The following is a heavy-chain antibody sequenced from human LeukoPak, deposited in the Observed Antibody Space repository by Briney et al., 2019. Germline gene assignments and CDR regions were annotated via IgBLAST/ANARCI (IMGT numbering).Heavy chain of an antibody. CDR1: GGSFSGYY. Sequence: SETLSLTCAVYGGSFSGYYWSWIRQPPGKGLEWIGEINHSGSTNYNPSLTGRVTISVDTSKNQFSLKLSSVTAADTAVYYCARGLSHAFDIWGQGTMVTVSS. V-gene: IGHV4-34*01. J-gene: IGHJ3*02. CDR2: INHSGST. CDR3: ARGLSHAFDI.